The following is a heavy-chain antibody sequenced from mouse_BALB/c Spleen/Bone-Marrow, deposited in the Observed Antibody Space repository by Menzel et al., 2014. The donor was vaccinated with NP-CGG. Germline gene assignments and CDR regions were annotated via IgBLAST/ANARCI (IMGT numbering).Heavy chain of an antibody. CDR1: GFTFTDYY. V-gene: IGHV7-3*02. J-gene: IGHJ4*01. Sequence: EVHLVESGGGLVQPGGSLRLSCATSGFTFTDYYMSWVRQPPGKALEWLGFIRNKANGYTTEYSASVKGRFTISRDNSQSILYLQMNTLRAEDSVTYYCARDDYYAMDYRGQGTSVTVSS. CDR2: IRNKANGYTT. CDR3: ARDDYYAMDY.